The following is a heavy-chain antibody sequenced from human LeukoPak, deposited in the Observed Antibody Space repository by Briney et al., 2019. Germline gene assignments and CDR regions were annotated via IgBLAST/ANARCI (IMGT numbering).Heavy chain of an antibody. CDR1: GYTFTGYY. CDR2: MNPNTGDT. D-gene: IGHD3-10*01. CDR3: ARDPYYGSGRYRYGMDV. V-gene: IGHV1-8*02. Sequence: ASVKVSCKASGYTFTGYYMHWVRQAPGQGLEWMGWMNPNTGDTGYAQKFQGRVTLTRNTSISTAYMELSSLRSEDTAVYYRARDPYYGSGRYRYGMDVWGKGTTVTISS. J-gene: IGHJ6*04.